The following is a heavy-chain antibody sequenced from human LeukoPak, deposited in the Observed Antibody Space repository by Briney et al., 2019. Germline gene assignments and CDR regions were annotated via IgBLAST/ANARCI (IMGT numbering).Heavy chain of an antibody. CDR3: ARGNLGDSYYDSSGKTIDY. CDR2: ISAYNGNT. D-gene: IGHD3-22*01. V-gene: IGHV1-18*01. J-gene: IGHJ4*02. CDR1: GYTFTSYG. Sequence: ASVKVSCKASGYTFTSYGISWVRQAPGQGLEWMGWISAYNGNTNYAQKLQGRVTMTTDTSTSTAYMELRSLRSDDTAVYYCARGNLGDSYYDSSGKTIDYWGQETLVTVSS.